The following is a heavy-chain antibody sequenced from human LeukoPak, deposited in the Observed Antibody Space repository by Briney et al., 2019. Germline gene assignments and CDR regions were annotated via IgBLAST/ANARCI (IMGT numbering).Heavy chain of an antibody. CDR3: ATEGRSTTPGY. V-gene: IGHV3-21*01. Sequence: PGGSLRLSCGASGFTFSSYDMIWVRQAPGMGLEWVSSISSGSSYIHYADSVKGRFTVSRDNAKNSLYLQMNSLRAEDTSVYYCATEGRSTTPGYWGQGTLVIVSS. D-gene: IGHD6-13*01. CDR2: ISSGSSYI. J-gene: IGHJ4*02. CDR1: GFTFSSYD.